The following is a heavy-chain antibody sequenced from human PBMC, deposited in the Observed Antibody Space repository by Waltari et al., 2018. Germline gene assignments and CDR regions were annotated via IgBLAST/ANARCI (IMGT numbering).Heavy chain of an antibody. CDR3: ARDHYYSKDV. CDR1: GFIFSTYW. J-gene: IGHJ6*04. Sequence: EVQLVESGGGLVQPGGSLRLSGEASGFIFSTYWRHWVRQAPGKGLVWFSRIDNGDGSGTRYADSVKVRFTISRDNAKTTLYLQMNSLSAEDTVVYYCARDHYYSKDVWGTGTTVTVSS. V-gene: IGHV3-74*01. CDR2: IDNGDGSGT.